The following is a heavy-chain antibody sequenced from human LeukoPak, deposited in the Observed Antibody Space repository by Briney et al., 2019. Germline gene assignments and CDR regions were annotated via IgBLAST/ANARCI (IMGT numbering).Heavy chain of an antibody. D-gene: IGHD3-10*01. J-gene: IGHJ3*02. CDR3: ARDQTMVRGVIITGGAFDI. Sequence: GGSLRLSCAASGFTFDDYAMHWVRQAPGKGLEWVSGISWNSGSIGYADSVKGRFTISRDNAKNSLYLQMNSLRAEDTAVYYCARDQTMVRGVIITGGAFDIWGQGTMVTVSS. CDR1: GFTFDDYA. CDR2: ISWNSGSI. V-gene: IGHV3-9*01.